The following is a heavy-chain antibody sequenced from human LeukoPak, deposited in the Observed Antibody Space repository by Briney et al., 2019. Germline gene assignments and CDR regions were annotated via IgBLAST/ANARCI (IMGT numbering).Heavy chain of an antibody. Sequence: GGSLRLSCAASEFTFSNYALHWVRQAPGKGLQWVAVISYDGSNKYYADSVKGRFTISRDNSKNTLYLQMNSLRAEDTAVYYCARDPRIDYSHFDYWGQGTLVTVSS. CDR1: EFTFSNYA. D-gene: IGHD4-11*01. V-gene: IGHV3-30*04. CDR2: ISYDGSNK. CDR3: ARDPRIDYSHFDY. J-gene: IGHJ4*02.